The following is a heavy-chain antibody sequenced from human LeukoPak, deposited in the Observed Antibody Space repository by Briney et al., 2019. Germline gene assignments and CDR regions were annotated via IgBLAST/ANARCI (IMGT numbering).Heavy chain of an antibody. CDR1: GFTFSSYA. V-gene: IGHV4-34*01. Sequence: GSLRLSCAASGFTFSSYAMSWVRQPPGKGLEWIGEINHSGSTNYNPSLKSRVTISVDTSKNQFSLKLSSVTAADTAVYYCARGLYSSSSKWFDPWGQGTLVTVSS. CDR3: ARGLYSSSSKWFDP. CDR2: INHSGST. J-gene: IGHJ5*02. D-gene: IGHD6-6*01.